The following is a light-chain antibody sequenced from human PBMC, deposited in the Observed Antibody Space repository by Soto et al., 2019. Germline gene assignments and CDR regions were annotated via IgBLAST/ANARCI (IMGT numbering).Light chain of an antibody. CDR1: QSISTY. V-gene: IGKV1-39*01. J-gene: IGKJ1*01. CDR3: QQSYSTAWT. Sequence: DIQMTQSPSSLSASVGDRVTITCRASQSISTYLSWYQQRPGKAPQLLIFAASSLQSGVPSRFSGRRSGTEFTLNISSLQPADVGTYYCQQSYSTAWTFGQGTKVDIK. CDR2: AAS.